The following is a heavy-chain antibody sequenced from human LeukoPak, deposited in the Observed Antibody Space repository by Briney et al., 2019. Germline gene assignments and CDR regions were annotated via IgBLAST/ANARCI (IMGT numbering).Heavy chain of an antibody. J-gene: IGHJ3*02. V-gene: IGHV3-53*01. CDR1: GFTGSNNY. CDR3: AKGYYYDSSGYYDDAFDI. Sequence: GGSLRLSCAASGFTGSNNYMSWVRQAPGKGLEWVSAIHSSGGTYYADSVKGRFTISRDNSKNTLYLQMNSLRAEDTAVYYCAKGYYYDSSGYYDDAFDIWGQGTMVTVSS. D-gene: IGHD3-22*01. CDR2: IHSSGGT.